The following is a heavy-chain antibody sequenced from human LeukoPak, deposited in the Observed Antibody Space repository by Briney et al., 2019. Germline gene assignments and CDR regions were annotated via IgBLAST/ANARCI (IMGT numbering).Heavy chain of an antibody. V-gene: IGHV3-21*01. Sequence: GGSLRLSCAASGFTFSSYSMNWVRQAPGKGLEWVSSISSSSSYIYYADSVKGRFTISRDNAKNSLYLQMNSLRAEDTAVYYCARDPGFLTDWNGGNYWGQGTLVTVSS. CDR3: ARDPGFLTDWNGGNY. D-gene: IGHD1-1*01. CDR1: GFTFSSYS. CDR2: ISSSSSYI. J-gene: IGHJ4*02.